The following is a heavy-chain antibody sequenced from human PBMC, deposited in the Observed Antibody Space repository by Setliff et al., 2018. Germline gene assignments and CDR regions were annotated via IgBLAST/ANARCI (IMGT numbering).Heavy chain of an antibody. CDR2: IKQDESEK. CDR3: ARTCSGSGCYAGLES. Sequence: GGSLRLSCAASGFTFSNYLMSWVRQAPGKGLEWVANIKQDESEKHYVGSVKGRFTISRDNARNSVYLQMNSLRPEDTAVYYCARTCSGSGCYAGLESWGQGTPVTVSS. D-gene: IGHD2-15*01. V-gene: IGHV3-7*01. J-gene: IGHJ4*02. CDR1: GFTFSNYL.